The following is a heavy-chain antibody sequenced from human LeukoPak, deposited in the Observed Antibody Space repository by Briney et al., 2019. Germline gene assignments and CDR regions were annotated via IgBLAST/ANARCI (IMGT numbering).Heavy chain of an antibody. V-gene: IGHV3-48*04. Sequence: PGGSLRLSCAASGFTFSSYAMSWVRQAPGKGLEWVSYISSSSGTIYYADSVKGRFTISRDNAKNSLYLQMNSLRAEDTAVYYCARDRYYGLDVWGQGTTVTVSS. J-gene: IGHJ6*02. CDR1: GFTFSSYA. CDR2: ISSSSGTI. CDR3: ARDRYYGLDV.